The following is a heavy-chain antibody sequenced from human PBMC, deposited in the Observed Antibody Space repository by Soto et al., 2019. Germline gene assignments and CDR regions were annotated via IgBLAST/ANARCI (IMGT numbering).Heavy chain of an antibody. CDR3: ASSAIGYCSGGSCPDHAFDI. V-gene: IGHV1-46*03. CDR2: INPSGGST. Sequence: ASVKVSCKASGYTFTSYYMHWVRQAPGQGLEWMGIINPSGGSTSYAQKFQGRVTMTRDTSTSTVYMELSSLRSEDTAVYYCASSAIGYCSGGSCPDHAFDIWGRGTMVTVS. J-gene: IGHJ3*02. D-gene: IGHD2-15*01. CDR1: GYTFTSYY.